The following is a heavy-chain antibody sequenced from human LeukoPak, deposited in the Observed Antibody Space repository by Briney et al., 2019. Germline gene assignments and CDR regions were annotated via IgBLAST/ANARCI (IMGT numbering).Heavy chain of an antibody. J-gene: IGHJ4*02. D-gene: IGHD5-24*01. V-gene: IGHV3-74*03. CDR2: INIDGSDP. Sequence: GGSLRLSCAASGFTFRSNWMHWVRQAPGKGLVWVSRINIDGSDPTYADSVKGRFTISRDRAKNTLHLQMNSLRAEDTAVYYCARELDGYPDYWGQGTLVTVSS. CDR1: GFTFRSNW. CDR3: ARELDGYPDY.